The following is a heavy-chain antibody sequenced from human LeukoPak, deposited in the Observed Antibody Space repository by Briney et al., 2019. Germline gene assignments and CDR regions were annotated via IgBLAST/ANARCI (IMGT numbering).Heavy chain of an antibody. Sequence: PSETLSLTCAVYGGSFSGYYWSWIRQPPGKGLEWIGEINHSGSTNYNPSLESRVTISVDTSKNQFSLKLSSVTAADTAVYYCARATYHYDSSGYLPIDYWGQGTLVTVSS. J-gene: IGHJ4*02. CDR2: INHSGST. CDR1: GGSFSGYY. V-gene: IGHV4-34*01. CDR3: ARATYHYDSSGYLPIDY. D-gene: IGHD3-22*01.